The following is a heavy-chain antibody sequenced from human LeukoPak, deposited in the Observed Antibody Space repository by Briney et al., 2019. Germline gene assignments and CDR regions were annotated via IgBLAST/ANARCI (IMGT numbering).Heavy chain of an antibody. CDR1: GGSISSYY. V-gene: IGHV4-59*08. CDR3: ARRAVVSGAFDI. J-gene: IGHJ3*02. CDR2: TYDSGST. D-gene: IGHD6-19*01. Sequence: SETLSLTCTVSGGSISSYYWSWIRQPPGKGLEWIGNTYDSGSTNYNPSLKSRVTMSVDTSKNQISLKLSSVTAADTAVYYCARRAVVSGAFDIWGQGTMVTVSS.